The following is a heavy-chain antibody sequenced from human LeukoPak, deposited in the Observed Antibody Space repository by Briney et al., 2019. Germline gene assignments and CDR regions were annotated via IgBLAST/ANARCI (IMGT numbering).Heavy chain of an antibody. CDR2: IYSDGRT. CDR3: ARGGRGSAAVVAPRSFDI. J-gene: IGHJ3*02. D-gene: IGHD3-22*01. CDR1: GFTVSSNY. Sequence: GGSLRLSCAASGFTVSSNYMSWVRQAPGKGLEWVSVIYSDGRTYYADSVKGRFTISRDNSKNTLYLQMNSLRAEDSALYYCARGGRGSAAVVAPRSFDIWGQGTMVTVSS. V-gene: IGHV3-53*01.